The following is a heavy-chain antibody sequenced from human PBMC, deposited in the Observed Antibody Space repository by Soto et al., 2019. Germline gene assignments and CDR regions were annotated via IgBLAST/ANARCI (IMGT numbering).Heavy chain of an antibody. J-gene: IGHJ6*02. CDR2: INAGNGNT. CDR3: ARSDFWSGYYNYGMDV. D-gene: IGHD3-3*01. V-gene: IGHV1-3*01. CDR1: GYTFTSYA. Sequence: ASVKVSCKASGYTFTSYAMHWVRQAPGQRLEWMGWINAGNGNTKYSQKFQGRVTITRDTSASTAYMELSSLRSEDTAVYYCARSDFWSGYYNYGMDVWRQGPTVTVSS.